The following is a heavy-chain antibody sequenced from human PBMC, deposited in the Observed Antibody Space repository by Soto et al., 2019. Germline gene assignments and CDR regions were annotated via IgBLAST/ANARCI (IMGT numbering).Heavy chain of an antibody. V-gene: IGHV1-69*05. Sequence: QVQLVQSGAEVRQPASSVKVSCKTSGGTFSSYAISXXRQAPGQGLEWMGGIVPIVDTSTYAQKFQGRVTITXXXXXXXXXXXXXXLXXXXXXXXXXVRVVAXXGYPDNWGQGTLVTVSS. CDR3: VRVVAXXGYPDN. CDR2: IVPIVDTS. D-gene: IGHD2-15*01. J-gene: IGHJ4*02. CDR1: GGTFSSYA.